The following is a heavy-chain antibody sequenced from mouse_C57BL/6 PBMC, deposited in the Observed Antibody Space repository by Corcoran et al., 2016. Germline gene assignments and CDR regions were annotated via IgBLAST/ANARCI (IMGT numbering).Heavy chain of an antibody. CDR3: ARRDYYGSNDY. D-gene: IGHD1-1*01. CDR1: GYTFTDYY. Sequence: EVQLQQSGPELVKPGASVKISCKASGYTFTDYYMTWVKQSHGKSLEWIGDINPNNGGTSYNQKFKGKATLTVDKSSSTAYMELRSLTSEDSAVYYCARRDYYGSNDYWGQGTTLTVSS. J-gene: IGHJ2*01. CDR2: INPNNGGT. V-gene: IGHV1-26*01.